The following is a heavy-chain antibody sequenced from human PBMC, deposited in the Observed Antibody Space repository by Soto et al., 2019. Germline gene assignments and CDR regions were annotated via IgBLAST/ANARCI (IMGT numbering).Heavy chain of an antibody. J-gene: IGHJ5*02. V-gene: IGHV4-4*01. CDR1: GGTVASSHW. CDR2: VYHTGDT. CDR3: ARDIVTAGGNNYFDP. D-gene: IGHD2-21*02. Sequence: LSLTCGVSGGTVASSHWWSWVRQSPGGGLEWIGNVYHTGDTNLNPSLQSRVTISVDKSNNQFSLRLNSLTAADTAVYFCARDIVTAGGNNYFDPWGPGTLVTVSS.